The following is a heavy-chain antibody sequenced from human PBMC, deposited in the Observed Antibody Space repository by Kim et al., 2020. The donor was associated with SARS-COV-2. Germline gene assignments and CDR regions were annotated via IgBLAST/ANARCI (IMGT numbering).Heavy chain of an antibody. CDR1: GFTFSTYG. J-gene: IGHJ3*02. CDR2: ISYDGSNK. Sequence: GGSLRLSCAASGFTFSTYGMHWVRQAPGKGLEWVAVISYDGSNKYYADSVKGRFTISRDNSKNTLYLQMNSLRAEDTAVYYCAKATQRLYYYGSGSYLPDALDIWGQGTMVTVSS. CDR3: AKATQRLYYYGSGSYLPDALDI. D-gene: IGHD3-10*01. V-gene: IGHV3-30*18.